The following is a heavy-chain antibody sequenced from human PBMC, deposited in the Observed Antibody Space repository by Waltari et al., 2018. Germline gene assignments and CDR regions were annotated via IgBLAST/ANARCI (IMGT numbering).Heavy chain of an antibody. D-gene: IGHD2-2*03. CDR3: LGIVVVPS. Sequence: EVQRVESGGGLIQPGGSRRLSCAASGFTVSSNYLSWVRQAPGKGLEWGSVIYSGGSTYYADSVKRRFTISRDNSKNTLYLQMNSLSAEDTAVYYCLGIVVVPSWGQGTLVTVSS. CDR2: IYSGGST. CDR1: GFTVSSNY. V-gene: IGHV3-53*01. J-gene: IGHJ4*02.